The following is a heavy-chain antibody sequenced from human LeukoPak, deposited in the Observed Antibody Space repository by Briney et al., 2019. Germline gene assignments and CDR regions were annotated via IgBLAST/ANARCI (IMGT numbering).Heavy chain of an antibody. CDR3: ARAYYHGSGSYYFFDY. D-gene: IGHD3-10*01. J-gene: IGHJ4*02. Sequence: GASVKVSCKTSGSTFSNYAFGWVRQAPGQGLEWMGSIIPFSGTTDYAQKFQGRVTITADKSTNTAYMELSSLRSEDTAVYYCARAYYHGSGSYYFFDYWGQGTLVTVSS. V-gene: IGHV1-69*06. CDR2: IIPFSGTT. CDR1: GSTFSNYA.